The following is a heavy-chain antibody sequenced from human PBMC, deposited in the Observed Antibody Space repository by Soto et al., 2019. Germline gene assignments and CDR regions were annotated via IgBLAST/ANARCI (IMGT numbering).Heavy chain of an antibody. CDR1: GYTFSNYG. V-gene: IGHV1-18*01. CDR2: ISLYSDGK. CDR3: ARVVPGAEAWFGP. D-gene: IGHD2-2*01. J-gene: IGHJ5*02. Sequence: QVQLVQSGGEVKRPGASVKVSCKTSGYTFSNYGITWVRQAPGQPLEWLGWISLYSDGKNYAQKFQCRVSMTTDTSTTTAYMELRSLRSDDTAVYYCARVVPGAEAWFGPWGQGTLVTVSS.